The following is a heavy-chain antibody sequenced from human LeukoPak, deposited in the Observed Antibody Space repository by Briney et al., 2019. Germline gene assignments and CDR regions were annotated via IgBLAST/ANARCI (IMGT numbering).Heavy chain of an antibody. D-gene: IGHD1-26*01. V-gene: IGHV3-48*01. Sequence: GGSLRLSCAASGFTFSSYSMNWVRQAPGKGLEWVSYISSYSTIYYADSVKGRFTISRDNAKNSLYLQMNSLRAEDTAVYYCAREVGDDAFDIWGQGTMVTVSS. CDR1: GFTFSSYS. CDR3: AREVGDDAFDI. CDR2: ISSYSTI. J-gene: IGHJ3*02.